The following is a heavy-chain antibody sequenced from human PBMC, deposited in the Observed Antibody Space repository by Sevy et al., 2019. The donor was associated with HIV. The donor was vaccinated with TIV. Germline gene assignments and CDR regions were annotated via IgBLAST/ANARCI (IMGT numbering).Heavy chain of an antibody. CDR3: AKALAGIAVAGGSDY. Sequence: GGSLRLSYAASGFTFDDYAMHWVRQAPGKGLEWVSGISWNSGSIGYADSVKGRFTISRDNAKNSLYLQMNSLRAEDTALYYCAKALAGIAVAGGSDYWGQGTLVTVSS. J-gene: IGHJ4*02. CDR1: GFTFDDYA. CDR2: ISWNSGSI. V-gene: IGHV3-9*01. D-gene: IGHD6-19*01.